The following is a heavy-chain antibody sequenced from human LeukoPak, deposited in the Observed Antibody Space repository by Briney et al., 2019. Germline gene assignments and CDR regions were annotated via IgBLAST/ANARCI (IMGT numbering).Heavy chain of an antibody. CDR2: INHSGST. Sequence: PSETLSLTCAVYGGSFSGYYWSWIRQPPGKGLEWIGEINHSGSTNYNPSLKSRVTITVDTSKNQFSLRLSSVTAADTAVYYCAKSNGYGLIDIWGQGTMVTVSS. CDR1: GGSFSGYY. J-gene: IGHJ3*02. CDR3: AKSNGYGLIDI. D-gene: IGHD3-22*01. V-gene: IGHV4-34*01.